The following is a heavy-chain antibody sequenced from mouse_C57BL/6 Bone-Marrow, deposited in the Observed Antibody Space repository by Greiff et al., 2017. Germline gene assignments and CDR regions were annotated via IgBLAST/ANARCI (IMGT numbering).Heavy chain of an antibody. V-gene: IGHV1-75*01. D-gene: IGHD2-2*01. J-gene: IGHJ1*03. CDR2: IFPGSGST. Sequence: QVQLKESGPELVKPGASVKISCKASGYTFTDYYINWVKQRPGQGLEWIGWIFPGSGSTYYNEKFKGKATLTVDKSSSTAYMLLSSLTSEDSAVYFCARCGIYYGYDVNFDVWGTGTTVTVSS. CDR1: GYTFTDYY. CDR3: ARCGIYYGYDVNFDV.